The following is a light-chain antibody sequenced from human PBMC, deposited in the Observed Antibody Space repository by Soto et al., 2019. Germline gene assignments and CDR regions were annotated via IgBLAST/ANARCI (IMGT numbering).Light chain of an antibody. V-gene: IGLV1-40*01. CDR1: SSNIGAGFH. J-gene: IGLJ1*01. CDR2: NNN. Sequence: QLVLTQPPSVSGAPGQRVTISCTGSSSNIGAGFHVHWYQQLPGTAPKLLIYNNNNRPSGISDRFSGSESGTSASLAIIGLQAEDEADYYCQSHDSSLNGYVFGTGTKLTVL. CDR3: QSHDSSLNGYV.